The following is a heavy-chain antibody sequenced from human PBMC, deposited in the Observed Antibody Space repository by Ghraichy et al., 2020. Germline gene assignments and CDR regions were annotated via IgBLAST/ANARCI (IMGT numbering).Heavy chain of an antibody. D-gene: IGHD6-19*01. CDR1: GFTFSDYY. V-gene: IGHV3-11*04. Sequence: GGSLRLSCAASGFTFSDYYMSWIRQAPGKGLEWVSYISSSGSTIYYADSVKGRFTISRDNAKNSLYLQMNSLRAEDTAVYYCARVELEQWLSTGFDYWGQGTLVTVSS. CDR3: ARVELEQWLSTGFDY. J-gene: IGHJ4*02. CDR2: ISSSGSTI.